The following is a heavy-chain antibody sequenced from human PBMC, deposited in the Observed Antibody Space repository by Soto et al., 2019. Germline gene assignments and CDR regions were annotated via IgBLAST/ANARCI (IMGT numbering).Heavy chain of an antibody. J-gene: IGHJ4*02. V-gene: IGHV3-53*01. CDR2: IYSGGYT. CDR3: AGQRGGGGY. CDR1: GFTVSNNY. Sequence: EVQLVESGGGLIQPGGSLRLSCAVSGFTVSNNYMSWVRQAPGKGLEGVSVIYSGGYTAYGDSVKGRFTISRDNSKNTLILQKNRLRAGHRGFVYVAGQRGGGGYWGQGTLVTVSS. D-gene: IGHD3-16*01.